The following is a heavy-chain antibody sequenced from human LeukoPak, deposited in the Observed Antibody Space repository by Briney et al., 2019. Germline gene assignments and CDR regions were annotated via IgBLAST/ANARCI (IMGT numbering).Heavy chain of an antibody. V-gene: IGHV3-64*02. D-gene: IGHD5-12*01. Sequence: GGSLRLSCAASGFIFSTYAMHWVRQAPGKGLEYVSTILSNGGSTYYADSVKGRFTISRDNSKNTLYLQMDSLRAEDMAVYYCARSGSTGYDFSVFYWGQGTLVTVSS. CDR2: ILSNGGST. CDR1: GFIFSTYA. CDR3: ARSGSTGYDFSVFY. J-gene: IGHJ4*02.